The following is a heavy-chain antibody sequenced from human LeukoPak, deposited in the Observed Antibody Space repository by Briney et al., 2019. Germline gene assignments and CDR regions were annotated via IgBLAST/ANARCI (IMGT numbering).Heavy chain of an antibody. D-gene: IGHD6-13*01. CDR3: ARDAAATLGYFDY. CDR1: GFTFSSYG. CDR2: MWYDGSNK. J-gene: IGHJ4*02. V-gene: IGHV3-33*01. Sequence: PGGSLRLSCAASGFTFSSYGMHWVRQAPGKGLEWVAVMWYDGSNKYYADSVKGRFTISRDNSKNTLYLQMNSLRAEDTAVYYCARDAAATLGYFDYWGQGTLVTVSS.